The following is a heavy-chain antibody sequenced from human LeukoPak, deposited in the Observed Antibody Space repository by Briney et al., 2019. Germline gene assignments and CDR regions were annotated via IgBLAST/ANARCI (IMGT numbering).Heavy chain of an antibody. Sequence: SGPTLVNPTQTLTLPCTFSGFSLSTSGVGVGWIRQPPGKSLEWLGFISWDDDKRYSPSLKSRLTITRDTSKNQVVLTLTNLDPVDTATYYCAHTSLKKYSSGWYNYFDYWGQGTLVTVSS. CDR1: GFSLSTSGVG. CDR3: AHTSLKKYSSGWYNYFDY. CDR2: ISWDDDK. J-gene: IGHJ4*02. V-gene: IGHV2-5*02. D-gene: IGHD6-19*01.